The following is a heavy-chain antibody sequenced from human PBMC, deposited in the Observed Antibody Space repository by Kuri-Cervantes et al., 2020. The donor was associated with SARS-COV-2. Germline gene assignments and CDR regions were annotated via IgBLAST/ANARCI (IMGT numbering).Heavy chain of an antibody. Sequence: GESLKISCAASGFTFSSYAMHWVRQAPGKGLEWVAVISYDGSNKYYADSVKGRFTISRDNSKNTLYLQMNSLRAEDTAVYYCARDSHCGSTSCYTDGMDVWGQGTTVTVSS. CDR1: GFTFSSYA. V-gene: IGHV3-30-3*01. CDR2: ISYDGSNK. J-gene: IGHJ6*02. CDR3: ARDSHCGSTSCYTDGMDV. D-gene: IGHD2-2*02.